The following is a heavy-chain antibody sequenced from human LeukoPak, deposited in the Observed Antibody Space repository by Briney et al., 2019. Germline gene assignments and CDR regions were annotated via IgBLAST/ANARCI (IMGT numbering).Heavy chain of an antibody. V-gene: IGHV4-30-4*07. D-gene: IGHD6-13*01. CDR2: IYYSGST. Sequence: SQTLSLTCAVSGGSISSGGYSWSWIRQPPGKGLEWIGYIYYSGSTYYNPSLKSRVTISVDTSKNQFSLKLSSVTAADTAVYYCARVMGSSSRTAAYYFDYWGQGTLVTVSS. CDR1: GGSISSGGYS. CDR3: ARVMGSSSRTAAYYFDY. J-gene: IGHJ4*02.